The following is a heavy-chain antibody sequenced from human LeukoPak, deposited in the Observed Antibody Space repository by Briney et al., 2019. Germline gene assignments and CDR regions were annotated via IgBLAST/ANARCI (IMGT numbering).Heavy chain of an antibody. J-gene: IGHJ3*02. Sequence: GGSLRLSCAASGFTFSSYGRHWVRQAPGKGLEWVAVIWYDGSNKYYADSVKGRFTISRDNSKNTLYLQMNSLRAEDTAVYYCARDHNWNYRKDAAFDIWGQGTMVTVSS. CDR1: GFTFSSYG. V-gene: IGHV3-33*01. CDR2: IWYDGSNK. D-gene: IGHD1-7*01. CDR3: ARDHNWNYRKDAAFDI.